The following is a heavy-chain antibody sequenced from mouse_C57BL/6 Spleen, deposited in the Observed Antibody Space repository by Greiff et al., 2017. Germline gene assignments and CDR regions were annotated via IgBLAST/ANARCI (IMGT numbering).Heavy chain of an antibody. D-gene: IGHD1-1*01. Sequence: VQLQQSVAELVRPGASVKLSCTASGFNIKNTYMHWVKQRPEQGLEWIGRIDPANGNTKYAPKFQGKATMTADPSSNTAYLQLSSLTSEDTAIYYCAREYYGSRDWFAYWGQGTLVTVSA. CDR2: IDPANGNT. J-gene: IGHJ3*01. CDR3: AREYYGSRDWFAY. V-gene: IGHV14-3*01. CDR1: GFNIKNTY.